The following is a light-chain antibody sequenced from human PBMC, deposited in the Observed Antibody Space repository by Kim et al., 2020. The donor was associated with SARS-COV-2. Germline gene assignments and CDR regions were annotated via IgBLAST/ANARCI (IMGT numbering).Light chain of an antibody. CDR2: YDS. V-gene: IGLV3-21*04. CDR3: QVWDSSSDHPGVV. J-gene: IGLJ2*01. Sequence: GKTARITCGGNNIGSKRVHWYQQKPGQAPVLVIYYDSDRPSGIPERFSGSNSGNTATLTISRVEAGDEADYYCQVWDSSSDHPGVVFGGGTQLTVL. CDR1: NIGSKR.